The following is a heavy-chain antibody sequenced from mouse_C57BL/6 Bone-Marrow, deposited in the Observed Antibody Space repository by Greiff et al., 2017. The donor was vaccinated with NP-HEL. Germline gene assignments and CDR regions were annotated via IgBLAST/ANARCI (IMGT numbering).Heavy chain of an antibody. CDR1: GYTFTSYW. Sequence: EVQLQQSGTVLARPGASVKMSCKTSGYTFTSYWMHWVKQRPGQGLEWIGAIYPGNSDTSYNQKFKGKAKLTAVTSASTAYMELSSLTNEDSAVYYCTRRYDYDALFYYARDYWGQGTSVTVSS. D-gene: IGHD2-4*01. J-gene: IGHJ4*01. CDR3: TRRYDYDALFYYARDY. V-gene: IGHV1-5*01. CDR2: IYPGNSDT.